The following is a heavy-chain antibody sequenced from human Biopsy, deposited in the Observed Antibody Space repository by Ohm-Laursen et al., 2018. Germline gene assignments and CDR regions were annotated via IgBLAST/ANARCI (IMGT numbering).Heavy chain of an antibody. J-gene: IGHJ6*02. CDR1: GYSFTKYY. CDR2: INPTGGTT. D-gene: IGHD3-9*01. Sequence: GASVKVSCKASGYSFTKYYINWARQAPGQGLEWMGIINPTGGTTSYAEKFQGRVTLTRDTSTGTVYLELNSLIYEDTALYYCARDETGSSVFGPYYYGMDVWGQGTTVTVSS. V-gene: IGHV1-46*01. CDR3: ARDETGSSVFGPYYYGMDV.